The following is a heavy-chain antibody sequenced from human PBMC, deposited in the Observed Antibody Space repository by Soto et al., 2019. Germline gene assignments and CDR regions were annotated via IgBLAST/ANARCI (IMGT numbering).Heavy chain of an antibody. D-gene: IGHD2-2*01. V-gene: IGHV3-23*01. CDR1: GFTFSSYA. CDR2: ISGSGGST. CDR3: AKGRPSIVVLPAAMGPSHAFDI. J-gene: IGHJ3*02. Sequence: GGSLRLSCAASGFTFSSYAMSWVRQAPGKGLEWVSAISGSGGSTYYADSVKGRFTISRDNSKNTLYLQMNSLRAEDKAVYYCAKGRPSIVVLPAAMGPSHAFDIWGQGTMVTVSS.